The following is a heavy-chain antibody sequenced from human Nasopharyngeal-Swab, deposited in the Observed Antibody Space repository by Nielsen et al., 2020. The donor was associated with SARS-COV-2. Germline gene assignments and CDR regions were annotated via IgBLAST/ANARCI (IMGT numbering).Heavy chain of an antibody. V-gene: IGHV4-59*01. CDR3: ASLPYDFWSGYRFDY. J-gene: IGHJ4*02. Sequence: WIRQPPGKGLEWIGYIYYSGSTNYNPSLKSRVTISVDTSKNQFSLKLSSVTAADTAVYYCASLPYDFWSGYRFDYWGQGTLVTVSS. CDR2: IYYSGST. D-gene: IGHD3-3*01.